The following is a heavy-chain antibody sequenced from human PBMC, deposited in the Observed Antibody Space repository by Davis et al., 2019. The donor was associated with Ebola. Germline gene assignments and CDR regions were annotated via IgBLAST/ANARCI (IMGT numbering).Heavy chain of an antibody. V-gene: IGHV1-3*01. CDR3: AIGGLKGGFDY. CDR1: GYTFTSYA. D-gene: IGHD3-16*01. Sequence: ASVTLSCQASGYTFTSYAMHWVRQAPGQRLEWMGWINAGNGNTKYSQKFQGRVTITRDTSASTAYMELSSPRSEDTAIYYCAIGGLKGGFDYWGRGTLVTVSS. CDR2: INAGNGNT. J-gene: IGHJ4*02.